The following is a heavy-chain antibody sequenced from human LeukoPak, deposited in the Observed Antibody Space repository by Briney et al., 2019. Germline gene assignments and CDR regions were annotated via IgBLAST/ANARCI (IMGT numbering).Heavy chain of an antibody. D-gene: IGHD3-16*02. J-gene: IGHJ4*02. CDR2: IYTTGNT. CDR3: ARQGYTASHYFLDY. V-gene: IGHV4-4*07. Sequence: SETLSPTCTASSGSINSYYWGWVRQPAGRGLEWIGRIYTTGNTNYNPSLKSRLTMSVDTSKRQFSLNLRSVTAADTAIYYCARQGYTASHYFLDYWSQGTLVPVSS. CDR1: SGSINSYY.